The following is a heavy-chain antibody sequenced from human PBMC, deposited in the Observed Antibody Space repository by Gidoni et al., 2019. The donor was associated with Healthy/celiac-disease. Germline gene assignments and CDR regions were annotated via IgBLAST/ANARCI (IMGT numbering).Heavy chain of an antibody. CDR1: GGSISSSSYY. CDR2: IYYSGST. J-gene: IGHJ4*02. D-gene: IGHD3-10*01. V-gene: IGHV4-39*01. Sequence: QLQLQESGPGLVKPSETLSLTCTVSGGSISSSSYYWGWIRQPPGKGLEWIGSIYYSGSTYYNPSLKSRVTISVDTSKNQFSLKLSSVTAADTAVYYCAGTMVRGVNDYWGQGTLVTVSS. CDR3: AGTMVRGVNDY.